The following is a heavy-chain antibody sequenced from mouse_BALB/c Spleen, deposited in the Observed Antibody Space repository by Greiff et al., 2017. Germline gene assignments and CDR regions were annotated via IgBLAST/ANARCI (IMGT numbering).Heavy chain of an antibody. CDR1: GFNIKDTY. Sequence: EVQLQESGAELVKPGASVKLSCTASGFNIKDTYMHWVKQRPEQGLEWIGRIDPANGNTKYDPKFQGKATITADTSSNTAYLQLSSLTSEDTAVYYCADWDAYWYFDVWGAGTTVTVSS. V-gene: IGHV14-3*02. CDR3: ADWDAYWYFDV. D-gene: IGHD4-1*01. J-gene: IGHJ1*01. CDR2: IDPANGNT.